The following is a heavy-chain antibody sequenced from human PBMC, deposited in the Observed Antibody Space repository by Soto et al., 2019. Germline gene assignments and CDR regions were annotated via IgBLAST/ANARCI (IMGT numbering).Heavy chain of an antibody. CDR3: ATHSSSSVYYYMDV. D-gene: IGHD6-13*01. Sequence: SETLSLTCTVSGGSISSYYLSWIRQPPGKGLEWIGYIDYSGSTNYNPYHKSRVTISVDTSKNQFSLKLSSVTAADTAVYYCATHSSSSVYYYMDVWGKGTTVTVSS. CDR1: GGSISSYY. CDR2: IDYSGST. V-gene: IGHV4-59*08. J-gene: IGHJ6*03.